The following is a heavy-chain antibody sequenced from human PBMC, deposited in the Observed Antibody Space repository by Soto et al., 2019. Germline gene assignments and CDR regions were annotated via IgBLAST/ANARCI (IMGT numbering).Heavy chain of an antibody. Sequence: GGSLRLSCAASGFTFSSYSMNWVRQAPGKGLEWVSSITDTSSTIYYADSVKGRFTISRDNSKNTLYLQMNSLRAEDTAVYYCARSQPSIAANQYYFDYWGQGTLVTVSS. CDR1: GFTFSSYS. J-gene: IGHJ4*02. V-gene: IGHV3-48*01. CDR3: ARSQPSIAANQYYFDY. D-gene: IGHD6-13*01. CDR2: ITDTSSTI.